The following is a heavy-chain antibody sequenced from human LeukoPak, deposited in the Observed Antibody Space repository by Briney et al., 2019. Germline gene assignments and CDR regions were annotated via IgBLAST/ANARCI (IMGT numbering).Heavy chain of an antibody. V-gene: IGHV4-38-2*01. Sequence: SETLSLTCAVSGYSISSGYYWGWIRQPPGKGLEWIGSIYHSGSTYYNPSLKSRVTISVDTSKNQFSLKLSSVTAADTAVYYCARGGFGRITMIVVAVDAFDIWGQGTMVTVSS. CDR2: IYHSGST. D-gene: IGHD3-22*01. CDR3: ARGGFGRITMIVVAVDAFDI. J-gene: IGHJ3*02. CDR1: GYSISSGYY.